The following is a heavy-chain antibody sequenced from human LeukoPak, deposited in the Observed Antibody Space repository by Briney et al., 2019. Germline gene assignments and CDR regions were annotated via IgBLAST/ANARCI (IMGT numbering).Heavy chain of an antibody. CDR1: GFTFSSYW. Sequence: PGGSLRLSCAASGFTFSSYWMSWVRQAPGKGLEWVANIKQDGSEKYYVDSVKGRFTISRDNAKNSLYLQMNSLRAEDTAVYHCARDRVGATIGYWGQGTLVTVSS. CDR2: IKQDGSEK. V-gene: IGHV3-7*01. D-gene: IGHD1-26*01. CDR3: ARDRVGATIGY. J-gene: IGHJ4*02.